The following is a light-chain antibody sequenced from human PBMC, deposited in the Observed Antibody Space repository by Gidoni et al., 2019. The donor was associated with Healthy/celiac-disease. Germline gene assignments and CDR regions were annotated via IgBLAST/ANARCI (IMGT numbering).Light chain of an antibody. J-gene: IGKJ1*01. CDR2: GAS. CDR1: QSVSSN. Sequence: EIVMTQSPATLSVSPGERATLSCRASQSVSSNLAWYQQKPGQAPRPLIYGASTRATGIPARFSGSGSGTEFTLTISSLQSEDFSVYYCQQYNNWPRTFXQXTKVEIK. V-gene: IGKV3-15*01. CDR3: QQYNNWPRT.